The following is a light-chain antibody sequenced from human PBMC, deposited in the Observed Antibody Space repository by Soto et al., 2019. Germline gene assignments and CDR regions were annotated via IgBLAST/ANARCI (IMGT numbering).Light chain of an antibody. CDR3: CSYAGSSTFYV. V-gene: IGLV2-23*02. CDR2: EVS. J-gene: IGLJ1*01. Sequence: HSALTQAASGSGFPGQSSSISCTGTSSDVGSYNLVSWYQQHPGKAPKLMIYEVSKRPSGVSNRFSGSKSGNTASLTISGLQAEDEADYYCCSYAGSSTFYVFGTGTKVTVL. CDR1: SSDVGSYNL.